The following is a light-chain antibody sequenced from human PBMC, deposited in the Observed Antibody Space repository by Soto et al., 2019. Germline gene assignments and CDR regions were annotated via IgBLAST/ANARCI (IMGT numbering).Light chain of an antibody. CDR2: GAS. CDR3: QQYGRSPWT. CDR1: QSVSSSY. J-gene: IGKJ1*01. Sequence: EIVLTQSPGTLSLSPGDRATLSCRASQSVSSSYLAWYQQKPGQAPGLLSYGASSRATGIPDRFSGSGSGTDFTLTISRLEPEDFAVYYCQQYGRSPWTFGQGTKVDTK. V-gene: IGKV3-20*01.